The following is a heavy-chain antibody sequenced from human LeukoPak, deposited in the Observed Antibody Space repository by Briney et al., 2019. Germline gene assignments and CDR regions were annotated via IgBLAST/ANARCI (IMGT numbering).Heavy chain of an antibody. CDR3: AREVVPAAIGFSGMDV. Sequence: PGGSLRLSCAASGFTFSDYYMSWIRQAPGKGLEWVSYISSSGSTIYYADSVKGRFTISRDNAKNSLYLQMNSLRAEDTAVYYCAREVVPAAIGFSGMDVWGQGTTVTVSS. J-gene: IGHJ6*02. V-gene: IGHV3-11*01. CDR2: ISSSGSTI. CDR1: GFTFSDYY. D-gene: IGHD2-2*01.